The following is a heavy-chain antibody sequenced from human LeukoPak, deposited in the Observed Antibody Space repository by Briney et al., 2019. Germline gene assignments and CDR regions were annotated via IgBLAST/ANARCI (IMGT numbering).Heavy chain of an antibody. D-gene: IGHD3-9*01. CDR1: GGSFSGYY. CDR3: ARFPDEILTGENRYYHYGMDV. V-gene: IGHV4-34*01. J-gene: IGHJ6*02. Sequence: SETLSLTCAVYGGSFSGYYWSWIRQPPGKGLEWIGEINHSGSTNYNPSLKSRVTISVDTSKNQFSLKLSSVTAADTAVYYCARFPDEILTGENRYYHYGMDVWGQGTTVTVSS. CDR2: INHSGST.